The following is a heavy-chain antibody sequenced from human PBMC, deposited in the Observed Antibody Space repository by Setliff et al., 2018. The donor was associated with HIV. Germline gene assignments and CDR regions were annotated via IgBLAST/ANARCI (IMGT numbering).Heavy chain of an antibody. J-gene: IGHJ4*03. Sequence: GASVKVSCKASGYTFTSYGISWVRQAPGQGLEWMGWISAYNGNTNYAQKLQGRVTMTTDTSTSTAYMELRSLRSDDTAVYYCAGSGYCSGGSCFDYWVPETLLVTVSS. CDR3: AGSGYCSGGSCFDY. CDR2: ISAYNGNT. CDR1: GYTFTSYG. D-gene: IGHD2-15*01. V-gene: IGHV1-18*01.